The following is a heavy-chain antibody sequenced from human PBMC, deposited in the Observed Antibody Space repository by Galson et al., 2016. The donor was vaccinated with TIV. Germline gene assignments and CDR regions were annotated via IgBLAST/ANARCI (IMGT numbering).Heavy chain of an antibody. J-gene: IGHJ4*02. Sequence: SVKVSCKASGYSFTGNYIHWVRQAPGQGLEWMGWINPTSGDTNYQKRFQDRVTMTRDTSITTVYMDLNRLTSDGTAVYYCARDLSTDTTTPFDYWGQGTLVTV. CDR3: ARDLSTDTTTPFDY. CDR1: GYSFTGNY. CDR2: INPTSGDT. D-gene: IGHD4-17*01. V-gene: IGHV1-2*02.